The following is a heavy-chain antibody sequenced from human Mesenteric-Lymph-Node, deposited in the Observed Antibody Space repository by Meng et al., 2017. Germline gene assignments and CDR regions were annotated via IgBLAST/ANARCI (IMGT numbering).Heavy chain of an antibody. V-gene: IGHV3-48*03. CDR2: ISSSGSTI. CDR1: GFTFSSYE. J-gene: IGHJ4*02. D-gene: IGHD3-10*01. CDR3: ARDSGSGSYYKRLDY. Sequence: GESLKISCAASGFTFSSYEMNWVRQAPGKGLEWVSYISSSGSTIYYADSVKGRFTISRDNAKNSPYLQMNSLRAEDTAVYYCARDSGSGSYYKRLDYWGQGTLVTVSS.